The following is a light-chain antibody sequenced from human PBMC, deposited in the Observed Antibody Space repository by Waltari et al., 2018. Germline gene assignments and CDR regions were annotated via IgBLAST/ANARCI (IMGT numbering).Light chain of an antibody. Sequence: QSALTQPASVSGSPGQSITISCTGTSNDVGGYNYVSWYQQHPGKAPKLMIYDVSNRPSGVSNRFSGSKSDNTASLTISGLQAEDEGNYYCSSYTSSTLVVFGGGTNLTVL. CDR1: SNDVGGYNY. CDR2: DVS. CDR3: SSYTSSTLVV. V-gene: IGLV2-14*03. J-gene: IGLJ2*01.